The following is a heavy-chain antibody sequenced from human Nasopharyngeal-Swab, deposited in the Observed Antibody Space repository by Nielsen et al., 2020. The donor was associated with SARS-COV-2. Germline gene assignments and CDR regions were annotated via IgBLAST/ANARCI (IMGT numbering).Heavy chain of an antibody. CDR3: ARAGKVAGKDY. Sequence: GGSLRLSCAASGFTFSSYGMHWVRQAPGKGLEWVAVISYDGSNKYYADSVKGRFTISRDNSKNTLYLQMNSLRAEDTAVYYCARAGKVAGKDYWGQGTLVTVSS. CDR2: ISYDGSNK. J-gene: IGHJ4*02. D-gene: IGHD6-19*01. CDR1: GFTFSSYG. V-gene: IGHV3-30*03.